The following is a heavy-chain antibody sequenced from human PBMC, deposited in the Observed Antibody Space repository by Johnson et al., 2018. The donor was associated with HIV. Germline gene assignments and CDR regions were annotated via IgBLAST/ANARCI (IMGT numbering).Heavy chain of an antibody. CDR2: INSDGSST. CDR3: ARGDGSSLDAFDI. J-gene: IGHJ3*02. Sequence: VQLVESGGGVVQPGGSLRLSCAASGFTVSSNYMTWVRQAPGKGLVWVSRINSDGSSTSYADSVKGRFTISRDNAKNTLYLQMNSLRAEDTAVYYCARGDGSSLDAFDIWGQGTMVTVSS. CDR1: GFTVSSNY. D-gene: IGHD2-15*01. V-gene: IGHV3-74*02.